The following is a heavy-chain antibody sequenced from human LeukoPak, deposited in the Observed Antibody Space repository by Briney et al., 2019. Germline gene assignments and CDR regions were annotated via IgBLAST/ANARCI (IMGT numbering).Heavy chain of an antibody. V-gene: IGHV5-51*01. CDR2: IYPGDSDT. CDR3: ARLPGIAVAGQFDY. J-gene: IGHJ4*02. D-gene: IGHD6-19*01. Sequence: GESLKISCKGSGYSFTSYRIGWVRQMPGKGLGWMGIIYPGDSDTRYSPSFQGQVTISADKSISTAYLQWSSLKASGTAMYYCARLPGIAVAGQFDYWGQGTLVTVSS. CDR1: GYSFTSYR.